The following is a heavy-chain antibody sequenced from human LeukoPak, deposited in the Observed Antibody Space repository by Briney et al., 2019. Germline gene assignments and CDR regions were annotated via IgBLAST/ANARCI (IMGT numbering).Heavy chain of an antibody. CDR2: IYYSGST. D-gene: IGHD2-2*01. V-gene: IGHV4-61*05. J-gene: IGHJ6*03. CDR3: ARGPSDVVVPAAMFAYYYYYMDV. Sequence: SETLSLTCTVSGGSISRSRDYWGWIRQPPGKGLEWIGYIYYSGSTNYNPSLKSRVTISVDTSKNQFSLKLSSVTAADTAVYYCARGPSDVVVPAAMFAYYYYYMDVWGKGTTVTVSS. CDR1: GGSISRSRDY.